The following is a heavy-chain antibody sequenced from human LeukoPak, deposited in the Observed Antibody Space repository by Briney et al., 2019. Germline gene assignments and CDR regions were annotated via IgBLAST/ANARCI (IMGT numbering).Heavy chain of an antibody. V-gene: IGHV3-11*01. Sequence: GGSLRLSCAASGFTFSDYYMSWIRQAPGKGLEWVSYISSSGSTIYYADSVKGRFTISRDNAKNSLYLQMNSLRAEDTAVYYCARGSTDYDILTGYYNPFDYWGQGTLVTVSS. D-gene: IGHD3-9*01. J-gene: IGHJ4*02. CDR1: GFTFSDYY. CDR3: ARGSTDYDILTGYYNPFDY. CDR2: ISSSGSTI.